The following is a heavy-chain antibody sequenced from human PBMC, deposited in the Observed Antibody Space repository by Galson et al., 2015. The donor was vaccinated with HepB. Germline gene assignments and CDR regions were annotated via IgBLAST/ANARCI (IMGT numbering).Heavy chain of an antibody. J-gene: IGHJ4*02. CDR3: ARDLYTHSFDY. Sequence: SLRLSCAASGFTFSSYAMHWVRQAPGKGLEWVAVISYDGSNKYYADSVKGRFTISRDNSKNTLYLQMNSLRAEDTAVYYCARDLYTHSFDYWGQGTLVTVSS. D-gene: IGHD2-15*01. V-gene: IGHV3-30-3*01. CDR2: ISYDGSNK. CDR1: GFTFSSYA.